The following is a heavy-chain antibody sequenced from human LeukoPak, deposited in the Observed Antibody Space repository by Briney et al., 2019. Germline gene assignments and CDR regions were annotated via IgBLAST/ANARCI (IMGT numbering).Heavy chain of an antibody. Sequence: GGSLGLSCATSGFTVSDNYLTWVRQAPGKGLEWVSVIYADGSTFYVDSVKGRFTISRDNSKNTLYLQMNSLRAEDTAVYYCARVGVTTISFDYWGQGTLVTVSS. J-gene: IGHJ4*02. D-gene: IGHD2-8*01. V-gene: IGHV3-66*01. CDR1: GFTVSDNY. CDR3: ARVGVTTISFDY. CDR2: IYADGST.